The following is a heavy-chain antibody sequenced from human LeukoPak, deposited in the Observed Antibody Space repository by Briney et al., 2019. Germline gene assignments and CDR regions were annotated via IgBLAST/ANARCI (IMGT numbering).Heavy chain of an antibody. D-gene: IGHD3-3*01. Sequence: SVKVSCKASGGTFTSYAISWVRQAPGQGLEWMGRIIPILGIANYAQKFQGRVTITADKSTSTAYMELSSLRSEDTAVYYCARERITIFGALITPGYFDYWGQGTLVTVSS. CDR3: ARERITIFGALITPGYFDY. J-gene: IGHJ4*02. CDR1: GGTFTSYA. CDR2: IIPILGIA. V-gene: IGHV1-69*04.